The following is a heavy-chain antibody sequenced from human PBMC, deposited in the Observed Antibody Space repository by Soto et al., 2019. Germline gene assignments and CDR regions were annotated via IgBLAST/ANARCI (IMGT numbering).Heavy chain of an antibody. Sequence: EVQLLEYGGGLVRPGGSLRLSCAASGFTFSHYVLSWVRQAPGGGLEWVSSISGSGSSVYLADSVRGRFAMSRDLSTNTVSLQMNSLTVEDTAIYYCAKVRASYLSASYFYYGLEVWGQGTTVTVSS. CDR1: GFTFSHYV. CDR2: ISGSGSSV. CDR3: AKVRASYLSASYFYYGLEV. J-gene: IGHJ6*02. V-gene: IGHV3-23*01. D-gene: IGHD2-21*01.